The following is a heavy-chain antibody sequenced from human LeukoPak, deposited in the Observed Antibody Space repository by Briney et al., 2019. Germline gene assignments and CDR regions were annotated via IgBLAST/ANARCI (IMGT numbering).Heavy chain of an antibody. V-gene: IGHV3-23*01. CDR1: GFTFNNYA. CDR2: ISGSGGTT. CDR3: AKDPYYDFWSGYFSYFDY. D-gene: IGHD3-3*01. Sequence: GGSLRLSCAASGFTFNNYAMNWVRQAPGKGLEWVSVISGSGGTTYYADSVKGRFTISRDNSKNTLYLQMNSLRAEDTAVYYCAKDPYYDFWSGYFSYFDYWGQGTLVTVSS. J-gene: IGHJ4*02.